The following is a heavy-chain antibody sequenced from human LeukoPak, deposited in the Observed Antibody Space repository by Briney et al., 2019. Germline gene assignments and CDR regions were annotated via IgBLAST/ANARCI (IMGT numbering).Heavy chain of an antibody. CDR2: ISGSGGST. CDR3: AKDHLPGIVVADRDY. Sequence: GGSLRLSCAASGFTFSSYGMSWVRQAPGKGLEWVSAISGSGGSTYYADSVKGRFTISRDNSKNTLYLQINSLRAEDTAVFYCAKDHLPGIVVADRDYWGQGTLVTVSS. V-gene: IGHV3-23*01. J-gene: IGHJ4*02. D-gene: IGHD6-19*01. CDR1: GFTFSSYG.